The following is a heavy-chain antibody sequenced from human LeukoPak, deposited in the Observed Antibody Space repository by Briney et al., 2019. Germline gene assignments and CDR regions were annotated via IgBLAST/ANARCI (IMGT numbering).Heavy chain of an antibody. CDR2: ISDHNT. CDR3: AKGRDSYGYGDFDY. Sequence: PGGSLRLSCAVSGFSFSSYAMGWVRQAPGKGLEWVSIISDHNTWYADSVKDRFTISRDNSKNTLYLQMNSLRGEDTAVYYCAKGRDSYGYGDFDYWGQGTLVTVSS. J-gene: IGHJ4*02. D-gene: IGHD5-18*01. V-gene: IGHV3-23*01. CDR1: GFSFSSYA.